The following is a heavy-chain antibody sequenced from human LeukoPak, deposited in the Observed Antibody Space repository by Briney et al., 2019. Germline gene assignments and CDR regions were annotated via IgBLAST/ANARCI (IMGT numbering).Heavy chain of an antibody. Sequence: GGSLRLSCAASGVTFTNYAMTWVRQAPGKGLEWVSGISISGGSTDYADSVKGRFAISRDNSKNTLYLQMNSLRAEDTAVYYCAKVPAGNKVEYWGQGTLVTVSS. CDR2: ISISGGST. CDR3: AKVPAGNKVEY. J-gene: IGHJ4*02. CDR1: GVTFTNYA. D-gene: IGHD6-19*01. V-gene: IGHV3-23*01.